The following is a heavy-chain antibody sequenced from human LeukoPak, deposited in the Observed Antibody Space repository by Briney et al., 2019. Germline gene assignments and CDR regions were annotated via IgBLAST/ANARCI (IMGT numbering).Heavy chain of an antibody. CDR1: GATFTSYA. V-gene: IGHV1-69*06. CDR3: ARDLDGGSALFAY. D-gene: IGHD2-15*01. CDR2: IIPIFGTA. J-gene: IGHJ4*02. Sequence: GASVKVSFTCSGATFTSYAISWVRQAPGQGLEWMGGIIPIFGTANYARKFQGRVTITADKSTSTAYMELSSLRSEDTAVYYCARDLDGGSALFAYWGQGTLVTVSS.